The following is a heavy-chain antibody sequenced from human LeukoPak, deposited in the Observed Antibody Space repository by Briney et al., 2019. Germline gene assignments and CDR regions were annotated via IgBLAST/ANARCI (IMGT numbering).Heavy chain of an antibody. CDR3: AQQVVGTSNSFDM. CDR1: CASIGSYY. J-gene: IGHJ3*02. Sequence: PSETLSLTCNVSCASIGSYYWSWIRQSPGKGLEWIGSITYSGNTELNPSLRSRVTMSSDPPKSQFSLKLSSVTTADTALYYCAQQVVGTSNSFDMWGQGTMVTVSS. V-gene: IGHV4-59*01. D-gene: IGHD2-15*01. CDR2: ITYSGNT.